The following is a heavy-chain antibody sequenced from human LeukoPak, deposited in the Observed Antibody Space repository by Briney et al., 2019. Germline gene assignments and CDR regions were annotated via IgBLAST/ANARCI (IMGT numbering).Heavy chain of an antibody. D-gene: IGHD3-22*01. CDR1: GGSIRSSY. J-gene: IGHJ4*02. CDR2: IYYSGRT. V-gene: IGHV4-59*08. CDR3: ARQDYYDSSGYPDY. Sequence: SETQSLTCTVSGGSIRSSYWSWIRQPPGKGLEWIGYIYYSGRTNYNPSLKSRVTISVDTSKNQFSLKLSSVTAADTAVYYCARQDYYDSSGYPDYWGQGTLVTVSS.